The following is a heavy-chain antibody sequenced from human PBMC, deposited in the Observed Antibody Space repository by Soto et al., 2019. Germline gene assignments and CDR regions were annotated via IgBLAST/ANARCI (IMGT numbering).Heavy chain of an antibody. J-gene: IGHJ4*02. CDR3: ARVARGYDSSGYYYY. V-gene: IGHV3-72*01. CDR1: GFTFSDHY. CDR2: TRNKANSYTT. Sequence: GGSLRLSCAASGFTFSDHYMDWVRQAPGKGLEWVGRTRNKANSYTTEYAASVKGRFTISRDDSKNSLYLQMNSLKTEDTAVYYCARVARGYDSSGYYYYWGQGTLVTVS. D-gene: IGHD3-22*01.